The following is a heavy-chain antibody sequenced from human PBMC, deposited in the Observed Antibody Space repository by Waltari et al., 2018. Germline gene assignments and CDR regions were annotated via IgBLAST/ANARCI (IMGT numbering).Heavy chain of an antibody. J-gene: IGHJ6*02. CDR3: ARGEGGVVVAAMKHYGMDV. CDR2: MNPNSGNT. V-gene: IGHV1-8*03. Sequence: QVQLVQSGAEVKQPGASVKVSRKAYGYTFTSYDINWVRQATGQGVEWRGWMNPNSGNTGYAQKFQGRVTITRNTSISTAYMELISLRSEDTAVYYCARGEGGVVVAAMKHYGMDVWGQGTTVTVSS. D-gene: IGHD2-15*01. CDR1: GYTFTSYD.